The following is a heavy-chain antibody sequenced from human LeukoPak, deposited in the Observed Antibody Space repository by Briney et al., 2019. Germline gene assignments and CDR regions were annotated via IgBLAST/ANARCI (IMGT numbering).Heavy chain of an antibody. V-gene: IGHV1-2*02. J-gene: IGHJ4*02. CDR1: GYTFTGFY. Sequence: ASVKVSCKAPGYTFTGFYMHWVRQAPGQRLEWMGWINPNTGGTNYAQKLQGRVTMTRDTSITTAYMELSRLTSDATAVYYCASLGDFFGSGSYAPFDYWGQGSLVTVSS. CDR3: ASLGDFFGSGSYAPFDY. D-gene: IGHD3-10*01. CDR2: INPNTGGT.